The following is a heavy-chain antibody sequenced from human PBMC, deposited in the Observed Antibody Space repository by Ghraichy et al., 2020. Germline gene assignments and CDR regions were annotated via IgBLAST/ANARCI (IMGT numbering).Heavy chain of an antibody. Sequence: GGSLRLSCAASGFTFSSYAMTWVRQAPGKGLEWVSTISGSGDSTYYADSVKGWFTISRDNSKNTLYVQMDGLTAEDTAVYYCAKGAWSGSRRVDCWGQGTLVTVSS. CDR2: ISGSGDST. V-gene: IGHV3-23*01. J-gene: IGHJ4*02. CDR3: AKGAWSGSRRVDC. CDR1: GFTFSSYA. D-gene: IGHD3-3*01.